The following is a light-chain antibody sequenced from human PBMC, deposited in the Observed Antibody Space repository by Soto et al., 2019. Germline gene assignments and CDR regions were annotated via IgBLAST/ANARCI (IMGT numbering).Light chain of an antibody. CDR1: QSVSSY. CDR3: QQRSNWPLT. CDR2: DTS. V-gene: IGKV3-11*01. Sequence: EIVLTQSPATLSLSPGERATLSCRASQSVSSYLAWYQQKPGQAPRLLIYDTSNRATGIPARFNGGGSGTDFPLTISSLEPEDFAVYYCQQRSNWPLTFGGGTKVEIK. J-gene: IGKJ4*01.